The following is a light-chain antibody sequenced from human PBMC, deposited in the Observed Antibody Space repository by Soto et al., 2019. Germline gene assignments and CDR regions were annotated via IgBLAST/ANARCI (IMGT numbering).Light chain of an antibody. CDR1: SSNIGAGYD. CDR2: GNS. J-gene: IGLJ1*01. V-gene: IGLV1-40*01. Sequence: QSVLTQPPSVSGAPGQRVTISCTGSSSNIGAGYDVHWYQQLPETAPKLLIYGNSNRPSGVPDRFSGSKSGTSASLAITGLQAEDEADYYCQSYDSSLSGPYVFGTGTKVTVL. CDR3: QSYDSSLSGPYV.